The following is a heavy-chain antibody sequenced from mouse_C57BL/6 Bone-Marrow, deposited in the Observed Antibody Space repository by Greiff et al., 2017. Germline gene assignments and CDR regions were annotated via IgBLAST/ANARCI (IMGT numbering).Heavy chain of an antibody. J-gene: IGHJ4*01. Sequence: VMLVESGPGLVQPSQSLSITCTVSGFSLTSYGVHWVRQSPGKGLEWLGVIWSGGSTDYNAAFISRLSISKDNSKSQVFFKMNSLQADDTAIYYCARNGAYYYGSSYYYAMDYWGQGTSVTVSS. V-gene: IGHV2-2*01. CDR1: GFSLTSYG. CDR3: ARNGAYYYGSSYYYAMDY. D-gene: IGHD1-1*01. CDR2: IWSGGST.